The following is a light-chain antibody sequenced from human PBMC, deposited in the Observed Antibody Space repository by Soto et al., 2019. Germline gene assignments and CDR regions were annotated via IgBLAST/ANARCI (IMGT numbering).Light chain of an antibody. J-gene: IGLJ1*01. V-gene: IGLV2-18*02. CDR3: SPYTSSSTYV. CDR2: EVS. CDR1: SSDVGSYNR. Sequence: QSVLTQPPSVSGSPGQSVTISCTGTSSDVGSYNRVSWYQQPPGTAPKLMIYEVSNRPSGVPDRFSGSKSGNTASLTIFGLQAEDEADYYCSPYTSSSTYVFGTGTKVTVL.